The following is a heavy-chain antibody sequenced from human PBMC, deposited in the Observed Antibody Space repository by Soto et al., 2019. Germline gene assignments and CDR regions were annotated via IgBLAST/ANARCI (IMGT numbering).Heavy chain of an antibody. CDR1: GFTFSDYY. J-gene: IGHJ4*02. Sequence: GGSLRLSCAASGFTFSDYYMSWIRQAPGKGLEWVSYISSSSSYTNYADSVKGRFTISRDNAKNSLYLQMNSLRAEDTAVYYCVRAGVSSSFRYYFDYWGQGTLVTVSS. V-gene: IGHV3-11*06. D-gene: IGHD6-6*01. CDR2: ISSSSSYT. CDR3: VRAGVSSSFRYYFDY.